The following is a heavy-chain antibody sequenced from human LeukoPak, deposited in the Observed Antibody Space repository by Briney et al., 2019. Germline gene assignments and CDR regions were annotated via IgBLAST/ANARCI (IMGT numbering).Heavy chain of an antibody. CDR3: ARGSWSAADTNIDY. V-gene: IGHV3-74*01. CDR1: GFTLSTYW. Sequence: GGSLRLSCAASGFTLSTYWMHWVRQGPGKGLVWVSCINSDGSRTTYADSVKGRFTISRDNAKNTLYLQVNTLGVEDTAVYYCARGSWSAADTNIDYWGQGTLVTVSS. D-gene: IGHD6-13*01. J-gene: IGHJ4*02. CDR2: INSDGSRT.